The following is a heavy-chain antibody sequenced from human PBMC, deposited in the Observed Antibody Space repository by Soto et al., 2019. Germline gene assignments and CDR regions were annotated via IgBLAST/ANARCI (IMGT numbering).Heavy chain of an antibody. J-gene: IGHJ4*02. CDR2: IGGRGGRA. CDR3: AKDRSQGAVAGTSDFDY. CDR1: GFIFTNYA. Sequence: GGSLRLSCAASGFIFTNYAMNWVRQAPGKGLEWVSVIGGRGGRAYYADSVKGRFTISRDNSKNALYLQLDSLRAEDTAVYYCAKDRSQGAVAGTSDFDYWGQGTLVTVSS. V-gene: IGHV3-23*01. D-gene: IGHD6-19*01.